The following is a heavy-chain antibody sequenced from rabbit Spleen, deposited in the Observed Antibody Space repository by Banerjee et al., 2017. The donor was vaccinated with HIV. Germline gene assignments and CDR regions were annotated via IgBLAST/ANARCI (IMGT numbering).Heavy chain of an antibody. CDR2: IYTGSGTT. CDR1: GFDFSTYG. Sequence: QEQLVESGGGLVQPGGSLKLSCKASGFDFSTYGVSWVRQAPGKGLEWIGCIYTGSGTTYYASWAKGRFTISKTSSTTVTLQMTSLTAADTATYFCARNSYGDYGHGSLDLWGPGTLVTVS. V-gene: IGHV1S45*01. CDR3: ARNSYGDYGHGSLDL. D-gene: IGHD2-1*01. J-gene: IGHJ4*01.